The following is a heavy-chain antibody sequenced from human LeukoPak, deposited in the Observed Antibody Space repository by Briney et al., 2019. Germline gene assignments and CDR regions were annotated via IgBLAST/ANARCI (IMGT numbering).Heavy chain of an antibody. V-gene: IGHV4-34*01. CDR2: INHSGST. Sequence: SETLSLTCAVYGGSFSGYYWSWIRQPPGKGLEWIGEINHSGSTNYNPSLKSRVTISVDTSKNQFSLKLSSVTAADTAVYYCARGIPRYYVHATLDYFDYWGQGTLVTVSS. CDR3: ARGIPRYYVHATLDYFDY. CDR1: GGSFSGYY. D-gene: IGHD3-3*01. J-gene: IGHJ4*02.